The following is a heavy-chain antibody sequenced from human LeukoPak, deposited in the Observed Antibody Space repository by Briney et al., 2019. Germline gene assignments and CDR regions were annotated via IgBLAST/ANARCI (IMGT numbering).Heavy chain of an antibody. CDR1: GFTFSTYA. J-gene: IGHJ4*02. CDR3: AKYNYYGSGSYYNDFAS. CDR2: ISRSGDRT. D-gene: IGHD3-10*01. Sequence: PGGSLRLSCAASGFTFSTYAMSWVRQAPGKGLEWVSSISRSGDRTYYRDSVKGRFTISRDNSKNTLYLQMNSLRAEDTAIYYCAKYNYYGSGSYYNDFASWGQGTLVTVSS. V-gene: IGHV3-23*01.